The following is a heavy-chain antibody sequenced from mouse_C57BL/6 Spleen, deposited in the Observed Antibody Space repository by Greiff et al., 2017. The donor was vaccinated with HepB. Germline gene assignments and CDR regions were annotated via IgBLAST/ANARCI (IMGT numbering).Heavy chain of an antibody. J-gene: IGHJ2*01. CDR1: GYTFTDYY. Sequence: VQLQQSGPELVKPGASVKISCKASGYTFTDYYMNWVKQSHGKSLEWIGDINPNNGGTSYNQKFKGKATLTVDKSSSTAYMELRSLTSEDSAVYYCANIFDYWGQGTTLTVSS. V-gene: IGHV1-26*01. CDR3: ANIFDY. CDR2: INPNNGGT.